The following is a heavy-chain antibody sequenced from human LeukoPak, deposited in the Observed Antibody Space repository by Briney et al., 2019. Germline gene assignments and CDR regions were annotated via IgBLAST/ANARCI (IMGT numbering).Heavy chain of an antibody. J-gene: IGHJ4*02. CDR2: IYHSGST. CDR3: ARDRGGWGQETIFDY. D-gene: IGHD4/OR15-4a*01. Sequence: PSQTLSLTCTVSGGSISSGGYYWSWIRQPPGKGLEWIGYIYHSGSTYYNPSLKSRVTISVDRSKNQFSLKLSSVTAADTAVYYCARDRGGWGQETIFDYWGQGTLVTVSS. V-gene: IGHV4-30-2*01. CDR1: GGSISSGGYY.